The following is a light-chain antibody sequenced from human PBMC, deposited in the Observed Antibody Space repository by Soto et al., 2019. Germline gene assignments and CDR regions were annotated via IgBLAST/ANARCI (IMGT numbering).Light chain of an antibody. CDR1: QTISSW. V-gene: IGKV1-5*03. J-gene: IGKJ1*01. CDR2: KAS. CDR3: QEYIQWPPGM. Sequence: DIQMTQSPSTLSGSVGDRVTITCRASQTISSWLAWYQQKPGKAPKLLIYKASTLKSGVPSRFSGSGSGTEFTLTISSLQPDDFAVYYCQEYIQWPPGMFGPGTKVDIK.